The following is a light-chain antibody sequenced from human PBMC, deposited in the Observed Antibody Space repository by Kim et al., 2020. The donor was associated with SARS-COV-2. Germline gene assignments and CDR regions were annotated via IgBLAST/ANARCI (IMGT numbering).Light chain of an antibody. J-gene: IGLJ2*01. Sequence: PGGTVLLTCDSRTGPVTSGHFPYWFQQKPGQAPTTLIFDTGNGHSWTPARFSGSLLGGKAALTLSAARPEDEADYYCLLSYSDSRVFGGGTQLTVL. V-gene: IGLV7-46*01. CDR3: LLSYSDSRV. CDR1: TGPVTSGHF. CDR2: DTG.